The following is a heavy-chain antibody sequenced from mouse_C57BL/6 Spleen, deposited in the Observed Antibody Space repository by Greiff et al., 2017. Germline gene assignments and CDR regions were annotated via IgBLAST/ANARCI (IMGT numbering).Heavy chain of an antibody. J-gene: IGHJ1*03. CDR1: GFTFSSYA. CDR2: ISDGGSYT. V-gene: IGHV5-4*03. CDR3: ARGVSDYGYFDV. Sequence: EVNVVESGGGLVKPGGSLKLSCAASGFTFSSYAMSWVRQTPEKRLEWVATISDGGSYTYYPDNVKGRFTISRDNAKNNLYLQMSHLKSEDTAMYYCARGVSDYGYFDVWGTGTTVTVSS.